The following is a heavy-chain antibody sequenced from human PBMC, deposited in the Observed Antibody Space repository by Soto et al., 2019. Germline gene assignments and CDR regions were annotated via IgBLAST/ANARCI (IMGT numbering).Heavy chain of an antibody. D-gene: IGHD1-26*01. CDR3: ANSPDGSYSPFDY. V-gene: IGHV3-23*01. CDR1: GFTLRSYS. J-gene: IGHJ4*02. CDR2: ISGSGGST. Sequence: LGGSLRLSCAASGFTLRSYSMSWVRQAPGRGLEWVSAISGSGGSTYYADSVKGRFTISRDNSKNTLYLQMNSLRAEDTAVYYCANSPDGSYSPFDYWGQGTLVTVSS.